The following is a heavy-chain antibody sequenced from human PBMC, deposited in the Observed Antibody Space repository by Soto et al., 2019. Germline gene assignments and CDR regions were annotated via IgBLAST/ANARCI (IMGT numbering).Heavy chain of an antibody. V-gene: IGHV1-69*10. J-gene: IGHJ4*02. CDR3: AAVMVRGVTTDY. CDR1: GGTFSSYA. D-gene: IGHD3-10*01. Sequence: GASVKVSCKASGGTFSSYAISWVRQAPGQGLEWMGGIIPILGIANYAQKFQGRVTITADKSTSTAYMELSSLRSEDTAVYYCAAVMVRGVTTDYWGQGTLVTVS. CDR2: IIPILGIA.